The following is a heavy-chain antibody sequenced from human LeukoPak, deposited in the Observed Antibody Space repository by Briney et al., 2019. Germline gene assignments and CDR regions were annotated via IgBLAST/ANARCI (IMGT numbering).Heavy chain of an antibody. Sequence: GGSLRLSCAASGFTFSSYGMLWVRQAPGKGLEWVAVIWYDGSNKYYADSVKGRFTISRDNSKNTLYLQMNSLRAEDTAVYYCARAIYGDYDAFDIWGQGTMVTVSS. CDR3: ARAIYGDYDAFDI. D-gene: IGHD4-17*01. V-gene: IGHV3-33*01. CDR1: GFTFSSYG. J-gene: IGHJ3*02. CDR2: IWYDGSNK.